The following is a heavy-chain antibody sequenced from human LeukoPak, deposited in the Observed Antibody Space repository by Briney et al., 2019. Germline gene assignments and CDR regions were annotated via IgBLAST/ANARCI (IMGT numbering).Heavy chain of an antibody. J-gene: IGHJ6*02. D-gene: IGHD3-9*01. Sequence: SETLSLTCAVYGGSFSGYYWSWIRQPPGKGLEWIGEINHSGSTNYNPSHKSRVTISVDTSKNQFSLKLSSVTAADTAVYYCARAPVLRYFDWSNYYYYGMDVWGQGTTVTVSS. V-gene: IGHV4-34*01. CDR3: ARAPVLRYFDWSNYYYYGMDV. CDR2: INHSGST. CDR1: GGSFSGYY.